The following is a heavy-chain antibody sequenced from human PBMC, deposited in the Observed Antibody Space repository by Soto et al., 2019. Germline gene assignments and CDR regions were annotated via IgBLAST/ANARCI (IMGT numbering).Heavy chain of an antibody. Sequence: GGSLRLSCAASGFTFSSYAMHWVRQAPGKGLEWVAVISYDGSNKYYADSVKGRFTIARDNSKNTLYLQMNSLRAEDTAVYYCARAWGPDGYNPCDYWGQGTLVTVSS. CDR1: GFTFSSYA. V-gene: IGHV3-30*04. J-gene: IGHJ4*02. CDR2: ISYDGSNK. CDR3: ARAWGPDGYNPCDY. D-gene: IGHD5-12*01.